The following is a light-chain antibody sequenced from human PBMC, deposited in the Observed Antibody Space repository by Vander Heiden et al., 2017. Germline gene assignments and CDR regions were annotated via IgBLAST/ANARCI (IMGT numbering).Light chain of an antibody. CDR2: DNN. CDR1: SSNIGSTY. CDR3: GTWDTGLSVVV. V-gene: IGLV1-51*01. Sequence: QSVFTQPPSVSAAPGQKVTISCSGSSSNIGSTYVSWYQQLPGTAPKLLIYDNNKRPSGIPDRFSGSKSGTSATLGITGVQTGDEADYYCGTWDTGLSVVVFGGGTKLTVL. J-gene: IGLJ2*01.